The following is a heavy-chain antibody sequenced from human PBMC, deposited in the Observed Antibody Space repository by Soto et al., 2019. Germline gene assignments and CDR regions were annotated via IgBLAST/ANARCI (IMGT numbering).Heavy chain of an antibody. CDR3: ARGGGGYSRDGFDI. D-gene: IGHD4-4*01. V-gene: IGHV4-59*01. J-gene: IGHJ3*02. CDR1: GGSINNYY. Sequence: QVQLQESGPGLVKPSETLSLSCTVSGGSINNYYWSWIRQSPGKGLEWIGYISYIGTTNYNPSLKSRVTISVDPSKNQCSLRLSSGTAADTAVYYCARGGGGYSRDGFDIWGQGTMVTVSS. CDR2: ISYIGTT.